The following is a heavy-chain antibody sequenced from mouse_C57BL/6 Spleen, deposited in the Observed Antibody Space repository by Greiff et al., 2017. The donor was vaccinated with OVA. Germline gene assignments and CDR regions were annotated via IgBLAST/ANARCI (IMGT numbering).Heavy chain of an antibody. Sequence: VQLQQSGAELVRPGASVKLSCTASGFTIKDDYMHWVKQRPEQGLEWIGGIDPEDGDTEYASKFQGKATMTADKSSHTAYMQLSSLTSEDTAVYYCTAFYPDYAMDYWGQGTSVTVSS. V-gene: IGHV14-4*01. CDR1: GFTIKDDY. CDR2: IDPEDGDT. D-gene: IGHD2-1*01. J-gene: IGHJ4*01. CDR3: TAFYPDYAMDY.